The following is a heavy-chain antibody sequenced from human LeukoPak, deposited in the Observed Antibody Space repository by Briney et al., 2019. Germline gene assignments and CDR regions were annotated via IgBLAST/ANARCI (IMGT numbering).Heavy chain of an antibody. CDR1: GFTFSGFG. D-gene: IGHD6-13*01. Sequence: PGGSLRLSCAASGFTFSGFGMHWVRQAPGKGLEWVAVIWYDASSKYYADSVKGRFTISRDNSKNTLFLQMNSLRDDDTAVYYCVRGVGVSRFNYFDPWGQGTLVIVSS. CDR2: IWYDASSK. J-gene: IGHJ5*02. V-gene: IGHV3-33*01. CDR3: VRGVGVSRFNYFDP.